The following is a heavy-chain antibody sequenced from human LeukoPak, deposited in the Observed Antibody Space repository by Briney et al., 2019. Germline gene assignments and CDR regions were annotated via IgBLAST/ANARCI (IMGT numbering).Heavy chain of an antibody. CDR2: IIPIFGTA. V-gene: IGHV1-69*13. D-gene: IGHD5-18*01. Sequence: ASVKVSCKASGYTFTGHYMHWVRQAPGQGLEWMGGIIPIFGTANYAQKFQGRVTITADESTSTAYMELSSLRSEDTAVYYCARDGDSYGFDYWGQGTLVTVSS. CDR3: ARDGDSYGFDY. CDR1: GYTFTGHY. J-gene: IGHJ4*02.